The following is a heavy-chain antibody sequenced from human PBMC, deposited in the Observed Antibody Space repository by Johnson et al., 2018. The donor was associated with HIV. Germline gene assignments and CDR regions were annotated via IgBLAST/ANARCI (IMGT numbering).Heavy chain of an antibody. CDR1: EFTFSRYW. V-gene: IGHV3-74*01. D-gene: IGHD3-22*01. Sequence: EVQLVESGGGLGQPGGSLRLSCAASEFTFSRYWMHWVRQASGKGLVWVSGINSDGSTTTYADSVKGRFTISRDNAKNTLYLQMNSLRAEDTAVYYCARERDYYDSSGPNADGAFDIWGQGTMVTVSS. CDR2: INSDGSTT. CDR3: ARERDYYDSSGPNADGAFDI. J-gene: IGHJ3*02.